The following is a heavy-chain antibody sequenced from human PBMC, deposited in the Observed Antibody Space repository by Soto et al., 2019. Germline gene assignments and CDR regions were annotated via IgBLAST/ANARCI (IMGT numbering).Heavy chain of an antibody. Sequence: GGSLRLSCAASGFTFSSYSMNWVRQAPGKGLEWVSSISSSSSYIYYADSVKGRFTISRDNAKNSLYLQMNSLRDEDTAVYYCARDLLYYYGSGSLYSVWGQGTTVTVSS. V-gene: IGHV3-21*01. CDR3: ARDLLYYYGSGSLYSV. CDR2: ISSSSSYI. J-gene: IGHJ6*02. CDR1: GFTFSSYS. D-gene: IGHD3-10*01.